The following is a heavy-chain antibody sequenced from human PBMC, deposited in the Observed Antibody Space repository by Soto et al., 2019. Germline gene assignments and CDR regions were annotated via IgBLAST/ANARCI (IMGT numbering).Heavy chain of an antibody. D-gene: IGHD2-15*01. V-gene: IGHV4-59*01. CDR2: IDYGGST. Sequence: PSETLSLTCTVSGGSISSYYWSWIRQAPGKGLEWIGYIDYGGSTNYNPSLKSRVTISVDPSKNQFSLKLSSVTAADTAVYYCAACRDGSNPFDYWGQGTLVTVS. CDR1: GGSISSYY. J-gene: IGHJ4*02. CDR3: AACRDGSNPFDY.